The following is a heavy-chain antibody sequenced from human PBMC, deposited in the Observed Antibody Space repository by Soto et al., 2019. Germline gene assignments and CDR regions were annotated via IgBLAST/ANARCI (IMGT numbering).Heavy chain of an antibody. J-gene: IGHJ6*02. D-gene: IGHD6-19*01. Sequence: ASVKVSCKASGYTFTSYGISWVRQAPGQGLEWMGWISAYNGNTNYAQKLQGRVTMTTDTSTSTAYMELRSLRSDDTAVYYCAREEYSSGWQTRDGMDVWGQGTTVTVSS. CDR3: AREEYSSGWQTRDGMDV. V-gene: IGHV1-18*01. CDR1: GYTFTSYG. CDR2: ISAYNGNT.